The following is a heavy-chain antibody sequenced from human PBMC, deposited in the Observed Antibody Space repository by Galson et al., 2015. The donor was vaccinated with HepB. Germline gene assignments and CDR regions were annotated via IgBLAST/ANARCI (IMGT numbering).Heavy chain of an antibody. CDR2: ISYDGSNK. D-gene: IGHD3-3*01. V-gene: IGHV3-30*04. J-gene: IGHJ4*02. CDR3: ARGPAWYYDFWSGYLDR. Sequence: SLRLSCAASGFTFSSYAMHWVRQAPGKGLEWVAVISYDGSNKYYADSVKGRFTISRDNSKNTLYLQMNSLRAEDTAVYYCARGPAWYYDFWSGYLDRWGQGTLVTVSS. CDR1: GFTFSSYA.